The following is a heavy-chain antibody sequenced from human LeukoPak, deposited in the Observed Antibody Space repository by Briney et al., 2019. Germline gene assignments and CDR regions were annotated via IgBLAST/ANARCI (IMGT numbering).Heavy chain of an antibody. Sequence: GGSLRLSCAASGFTFSSYAMHWVRQAPGKGLEWVAVISYDGSNKYYADSVKGRFTISRDNSKNTLYLQMNSLRAEDTAVYYCAIPGAPWGQGTLVTVFS. V-gene: IGHV3-30-3*01. J-gene: IGHJ5*02. CDR1: GFTFSSYA. CDR3: AIPGAP. D-gene: IGHD1-14*01. CDR2: ISYDGSNK.